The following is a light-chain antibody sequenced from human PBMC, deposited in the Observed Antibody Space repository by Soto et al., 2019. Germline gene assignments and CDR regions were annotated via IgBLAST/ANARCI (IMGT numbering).Light chain of an antibody. CDR2: DVS. CDR1: SSDIGDYNY. V-gene: IGLV2-14*01. Sequence: QSAPTQPASVSGSPGQSIAISCTGSSSDIGDYNYVSWYQQHPGKAPKLMIFDVSNRPSGVSNRFSGSMSGNTASLTISGLQPEDEADYYCSSYTGGSTVVFGGGTKLTVL. J-gene: IGLJ2*01. CDR3: SSYTGGSTVV.